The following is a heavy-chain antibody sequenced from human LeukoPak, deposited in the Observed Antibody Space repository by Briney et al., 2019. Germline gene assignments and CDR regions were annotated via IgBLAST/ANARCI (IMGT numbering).Heavy chain of an antibody. Sequence: PSETLSLTCTVSGGSVSSGSYYWSWIRQPPGKGLEWIGYIHYSGSTNYNPSLKSRVTISVDTSKNQFSLKLSSVTAADTAVYYCARDQKPRDSGAKWFDPWGQGTLVTVSS. V-gene: IGHV4-61*01. CDR2: IHYSGST. CDR1: GGSVSSGSYY. CDR3: ARDQKPRDSGAKWFDP. D-gene: IGHD3-10*01. J-gene: IGHJ5*02.